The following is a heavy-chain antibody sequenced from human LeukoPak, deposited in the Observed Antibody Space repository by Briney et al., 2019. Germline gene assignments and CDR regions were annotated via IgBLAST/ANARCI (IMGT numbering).Heavy chain of an antibody. CDR1: GGSIRSYY. J-gene: IGHJ5*02. D-gene: IGHD3-3*01. V-gene: IGHV4-59*01. Sequence: PSETLSLTCTVSGGSIRSYYWSWFRQPPGKGLEYIGYIYHDGTTNYNPSLKSRVTISIDTSKKQFSLNLTSVTAADTAVYYCARGRLLEWFDNWGQGTLVSVSS. CDR3: ARGRLLEWFDN. CDR2: IYHDGTT.